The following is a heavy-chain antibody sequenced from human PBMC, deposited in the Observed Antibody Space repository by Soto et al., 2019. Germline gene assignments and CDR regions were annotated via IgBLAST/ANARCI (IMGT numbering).Heavy chain of an antibody. J-gene: IGHJ6*02. D-gene: IGHD5-12*01. Sequence: QVQLVESGGGLVKPGGSLRLSCAASGFTFSDYYMSWIRQAPGNGLEWVSYISSSSSYTNYADSVKGRFTISRDNAKNSLYLQMNSLRADDTAVYYCARDLPGYSGYDYVYYYYGMDVWGQGTTVTVSS. CDR1: GFTFSDYY. CDR2: ISSSSSYT. V-gene: IGHV3-11*05. CDR3: ARDLPGYSGYDYVYYYYGMDV.